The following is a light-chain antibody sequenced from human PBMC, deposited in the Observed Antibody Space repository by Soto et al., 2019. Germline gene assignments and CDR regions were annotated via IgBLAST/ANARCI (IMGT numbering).Light chain of an antibody. CDR1: QSVSSN. CDR3: QQYNNWPQT. J-gene: IGKJ1*01. Sequence: EIVMTQSPATLSVSPGERATLSCRASQSVSSNLAWYQQTPGQAPRXLIYGASSRDTGIPATFSGSGAGTDFTLTISSLQSEDFAVYDCQQYNNWPQTFGRGTKVDIK. CDR2: GAS. V-gene: IGKV3-15*01.